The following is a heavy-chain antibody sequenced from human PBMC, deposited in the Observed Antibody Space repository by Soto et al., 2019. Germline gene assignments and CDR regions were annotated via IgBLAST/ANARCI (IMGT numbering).Heavy chain of an antibody. CDR3: TPYHGDYNFDH. D-gene: IGHD4-17*01. CDR2: FDPDEAET. Sequence: QVQLVQSGAEVKKPGASVKVSCKVSGYTLNEVAMHWVRQAPGKGLEWLGGFDPDEAETIYAQHFQGRVTMTEDTSTDTAYMEVSSLTSEDTALYFCTPYHGDYNFDHWGQGTLVPVSS. V-gene: IGHV1-24*01. J-gene: IGHJ5*02. CDR1: GYTLNEVA.